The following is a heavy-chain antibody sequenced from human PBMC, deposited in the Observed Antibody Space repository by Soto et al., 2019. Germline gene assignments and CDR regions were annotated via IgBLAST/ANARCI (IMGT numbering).Heavy chain of an antibody. D-gene: IGHD2-21*02. J-gene: IGHJ3*02. CDR1: GGPLSSFY. CDR3: AVTRGGAHPPDI. V-gene: IGHV4-59*01. Sequence: SETLSLTCNSSGGPLSSFYYSWIRQAPGKGLEWIGYIYYTGSTNYNPSLKSRVTMSVDTSKNQFSLKLTSVTAADTAVYFCAVTRGGAHPPDIWGQGTMVTVS. CDR2: IYYTGST.